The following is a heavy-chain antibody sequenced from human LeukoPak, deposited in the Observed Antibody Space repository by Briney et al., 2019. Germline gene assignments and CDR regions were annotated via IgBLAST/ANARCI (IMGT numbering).Heavy chain of an antibody. V-gene: IGHV4-4*07. CDR1: GGSINDYY. Sequence: SETLSLTCVVSGGSINDYYWSWIRQSAGKGLEWIGRVSSSGNTNYSPSLKSRLTMSVDNSNNQFSLRLTSVTAADTAVYYCARDRGVTVPDRRLDYWGQGTLVTVST. CDR2: VSSSGNT. CDR3: ARDRGVTVPDRRLDY. D-gene: IGHD6-19*01. J-gene: IGHJ4*02.